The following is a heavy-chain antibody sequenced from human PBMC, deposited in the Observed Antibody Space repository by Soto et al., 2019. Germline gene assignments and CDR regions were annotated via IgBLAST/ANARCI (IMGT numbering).Heavy chain of an antibody. J-gene: IGHJ4*02. V-gene: IGHV3-30-3*01. CDR1: GFTFSSYA. CDR2: ISYDGSNK. Sequence: QVQLVESGGGVVQPGRSLRLSCAASGFTFSSYAMHWVRQAPGKGLEWVAVISYDGSNKYYADSVKGRFTISRDNSKNTLYLQMNSLRADDTTVYYCARDRIYSSSWHDYWGQGTLVTVSS. D-gene: IGHD6-13*01. CDR3: ARDRIYSSSWHDY.